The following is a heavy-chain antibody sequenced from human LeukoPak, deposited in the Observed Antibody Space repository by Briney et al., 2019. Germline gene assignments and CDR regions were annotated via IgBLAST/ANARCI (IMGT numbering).Heavy chain of an antibody. D-gene: IGHD4-17*01. CDR2: INPNSGVT. CDR3: ARDFGRAYGDKFDY. CDR1: GYTFAGYC. J-gene: IGHJ4*02. Sequence: GASVKVTCKASGYTFAGYCLHWVRQAPGQGLEWMGWINPNSGVTDYAQKFQGRVTMTRDTSISTAYMEVSSLRSDDTAVYYCARDFGRAYGDKFDYWGQGTRVTVSS. V-gene: IGHV1-2*02.